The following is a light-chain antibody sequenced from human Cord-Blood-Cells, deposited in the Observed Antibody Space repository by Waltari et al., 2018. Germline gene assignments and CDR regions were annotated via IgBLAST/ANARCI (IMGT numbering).Light chain of an antibody. CDR1: SSDVGSYTL. V-gene: IGLV2-23*02. CDR3: CSYAGSSTFYV. J-gene: IGLJ1*01. CDR2: EVS. Sequence: QSALTQPASVSGSPGQSITLPCTGTSSDVGSYTLVSWYQQHPGKAPKLMIYEVSKRPSGVSNRFSGSKSGNTASLTISGLQAEDEADYYCCSYAGSSTFYVFGTGTKVTVL.